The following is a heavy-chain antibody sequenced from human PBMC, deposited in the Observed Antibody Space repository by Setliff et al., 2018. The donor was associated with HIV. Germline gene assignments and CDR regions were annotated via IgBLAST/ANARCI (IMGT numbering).Heavy chain of an antibody. CDR3: ARPDSRWYARGRDPLYGMDV. CDR1: GYTFTNYA. Sequence: ASVKVSCKASGYTFTNYAIQWVRQAPGQGLEWMGWINAGNGSTKYSQKFQDRVTITRDTFASTAYMELSSLRSEDTAVYYCARPDSRWYARGRDPLYGMDVWGQGTTVTVSS. V-gene: IGHV1-3*01. D-gene: IGHD6-13*01. CDR2: INAGNGST. J-gene: IGHJ6*02.